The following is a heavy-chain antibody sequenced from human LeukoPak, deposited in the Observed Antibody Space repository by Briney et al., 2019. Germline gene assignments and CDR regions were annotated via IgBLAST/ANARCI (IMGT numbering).Heavy chain of an antibody. CDR1: GFTFSSYA. J-gene: IGHJ4*02. V-gene: IGHV3-23*01. CDR3: AKDRAGYNVKGSDS. CDR2: ISGSGGST. Sequence: GGSLRLSCAASGFTFSSYAMSWARQAPGKGLEWVSAISGSGGSTYYADSVKGRFTISRDNSANRLDLQMNSLRVEDAAVYYCAKDRAGYNVKGSDSWGQGTLVTVSS. D-gene: IGHD5-24*01.